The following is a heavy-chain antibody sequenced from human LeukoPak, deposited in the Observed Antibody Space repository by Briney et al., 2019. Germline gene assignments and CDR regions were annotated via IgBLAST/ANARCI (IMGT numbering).Heavy chain of an antibody. CDR3: ARDKDYGDYGGWFDP. CDR2: INPNSGGT. Sequence: ASVKVSCKASGYTFTGYYMHWVRQAPGQGLEWMGWINPNSGGTNYAQKFQGRVTMTRDTSISTAYMELSRLRSDDTAVYYCARDKDYGDYGGWFDPWGQGTLVTVSS. V-gene: IGHV1-2*02. J-gene: IGHJ5*02. CDR1: GYTFTGYY. D-gene: IGHD4-17*01.